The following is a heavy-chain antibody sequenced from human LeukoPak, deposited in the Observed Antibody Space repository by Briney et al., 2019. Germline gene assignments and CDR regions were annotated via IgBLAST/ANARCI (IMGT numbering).Heavy chain of an antibody. CDR2: ISYDGSNK. CDR3: ARAERITMIVVAKGAFDI. Sequence: PGGSLRLSCAASGFTFSSYAMHWVRQAPGKGLEWVAVISYDGSNKYYADSVKGRFTISRDNSKNTLYLQMNSLRAEDTAVYYCARAERITMIVVAKGAFDIWGQGTMVTVSS. D-gene: IGHD3-22*01. V-gene: IGHV3-30-3*01. J-gene: IGHJ3*02. CDR1: GFTFSSYA.